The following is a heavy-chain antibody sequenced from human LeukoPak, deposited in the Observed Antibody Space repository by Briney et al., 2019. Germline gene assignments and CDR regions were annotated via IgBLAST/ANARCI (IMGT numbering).Heavy chain of an antibody. Sequence: GGSLRLSSAASTFTFTRHTMNWVRQAPGKGLEWVGRIRSNSDGGTIDYAAPVKGRFTLSRDDSKTTLYLQMNSLQTEDTAVYYCATDFYDSTWGQGTLVTLSS. CDR3: ATDFYDST. D-gene: IGHD3-22*01. CDR1: TFTFTRHT. V-gene: IGHV3-15*07. J-gene: IGHJ5*02. CDR2: IRSNSDGGTI.